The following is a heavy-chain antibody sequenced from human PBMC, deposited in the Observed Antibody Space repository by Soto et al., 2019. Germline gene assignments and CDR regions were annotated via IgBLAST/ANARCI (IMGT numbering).Heavy chain of an antibody. CDR2: MSGSGGST. V-gene: IGHV3-23*01. Sequence: EVQLLESGGGLVQPGGSLRLSCAASGFTFSSYAMSWVRQAPGKGLEWVSGMSGSGGSTNYADSVKGRFTISRDNSKNTLFLQRNSLRAEDTAVYYCANHQGTYGDTPFDYWGQGTLITVSS. CDR3: ANHQGTYGDTPFDY. D-gene: IGHD4-17*01. CDR1: GFTFSSYA. J-gene: IGHJ4*02.